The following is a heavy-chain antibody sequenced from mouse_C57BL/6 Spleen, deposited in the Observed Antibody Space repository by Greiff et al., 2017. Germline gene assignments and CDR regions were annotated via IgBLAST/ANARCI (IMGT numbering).Heavy chain of an antibody. CDR2: ISSGSSTI. V-gene: IGHV5-17*01. J-gene: IGHJ2*01. CDR3: ARSLGSSYYFDY. Sequence: EVKVEESGGGLVKPGGSLKLSCAASGFTFSDYGMHWVRQAPEKGLEWVAYISSGSSTIYYADTVKGRFTISRDNAKNTLFLQMTSLRSEDTAMYYCARSLGSSYYFDYWGQGTTLTVSS. CDR1: GFTFSDYG.